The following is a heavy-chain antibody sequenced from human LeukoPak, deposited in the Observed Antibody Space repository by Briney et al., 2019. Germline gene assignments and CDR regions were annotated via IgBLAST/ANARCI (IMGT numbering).Heavy chain of an antibody. D-gene: IGHD4-17*01. CDR2: IYSGGGT. J-gene: IGHJ6*02. Sequence: GGSLRLSCAASGFTVSSNYMSWVRQAPGKGLEWVSVIYSGGGTYYADSVKGRFTISRDNSKNTLYLQMNSLRAEDTAVYYCAREGFPVTTSYYYGMDVWGQGTTVTVSS. CDR3: AREGFPVTTSYYYGMDV. V-gene: IGHV3-66*01. CDR1: GFTVSSNY.